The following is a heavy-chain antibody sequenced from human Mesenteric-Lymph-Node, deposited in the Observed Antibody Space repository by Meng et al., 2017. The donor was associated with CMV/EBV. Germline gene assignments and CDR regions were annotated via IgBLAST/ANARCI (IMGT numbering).Heavy chain of an antibody. Sequence: SETLSLTCTVPGGSISGYFWSWIRQPPGKGLEWIAYIHSSGVTDYNPSLKSRVSTSADTSKNQFSLNLTPVTAADTAVYYCARYNSPAASGTYSNYFDSWGQGTLVTVSS. CDR3: ARYNSPAASGTYSNYFDS. V-gene: IGHV4-59*01. J-gene: IGHJ4*02. CDR1: GGSISGYF. D-gene: IGHD1-26*01. CDR2: IHSSGVT.